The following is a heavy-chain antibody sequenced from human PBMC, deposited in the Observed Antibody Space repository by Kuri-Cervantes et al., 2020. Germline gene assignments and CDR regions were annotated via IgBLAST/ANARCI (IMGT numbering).Heavy chain of an antibody. CDR3: ANDRGGSA. Sequence: GGSLRLSCAASGFTFSSYGMHWVRQAPGKGLEWVAVISYDGSNKYYADSVKGQFTISRDNSKSTLYLQMNSLRAEDTAVYYCANDRGGSAWGQGTLVTVSS. CDR1: GFTFSSYG. CDR2: ISYDGSNK. D-gene: IGHD3-10*01. V-gene: IGHV3-30*18. J-gene: IGHJ5*02.